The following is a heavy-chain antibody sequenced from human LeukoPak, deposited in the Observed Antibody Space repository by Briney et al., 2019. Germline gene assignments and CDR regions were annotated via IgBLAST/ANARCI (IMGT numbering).Heavy chain of an antibody. CDR1: GYSFTNSW. Sequence: GESLKISCKGSGYSFTNSWIAWVRQMPGKGLEWMGIIYPGDSDSRYSPSFQGQVTISADKSISTAYLQWSSLKASDTAMYYCARPLTVWGSYRYTFDYWGQGTLVTVSS. CDR2: IYPGDSDS. J-gene: IGHJ4*02. CDR3: ARPLTVWGSYRYTFDY. D-gene: IGHD3-16*02. V-gene: IGHV5-51*01.